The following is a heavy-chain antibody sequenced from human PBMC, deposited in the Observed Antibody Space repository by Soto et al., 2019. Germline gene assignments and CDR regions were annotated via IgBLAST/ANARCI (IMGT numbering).Heavy chain of an antibody. CDR3: ARLRGVAAAGTPNWFDP. CDR1: GYSFTSYW. Sequence: GESLKISCKGSGYSFTSYWIGWVRQMPGKGLEWMGIIYPGDSGTRYSPSFQGQVTISADKSISTAYLQWSSLKASDTAMYYCARLRGVAAAGTPNWFDPWGQGTLVTVSS. J-gene: IGHJ5*02. D-gene: IGHD6-13*01. V-gene: IGHV5-51*01. CDR2: IYPGDSGT.